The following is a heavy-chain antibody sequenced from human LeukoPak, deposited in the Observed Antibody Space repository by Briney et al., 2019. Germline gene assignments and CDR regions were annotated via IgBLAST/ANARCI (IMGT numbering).Heavy chain of an antibody. CDR1: GFTFSSYS. D-gene: IGHD2-21*02. V-gene: IGHV3-21*01. CDR2: ISSSSSYI. J-gene: IGHJ4*02. CDR3: AKDHIVVVTAIPDY. Sequence: GGSLRLSCAASGFTFSSYSMNWVRQAPGKGLEWVSSISSSSSYIYYADSVKGRFTISRDNSKNTLYLQMNSLRAEDTAVYYCAKDHIVVVTAIPDYWGQGTLVTVSS.